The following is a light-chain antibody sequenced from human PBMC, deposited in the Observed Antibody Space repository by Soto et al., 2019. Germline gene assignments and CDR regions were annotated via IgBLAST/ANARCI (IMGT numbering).Light chain of an antibody. CDR2: NNN. CDR3: AAWDGSLKGVV. J-gene: IGLJ2*01. Sequence: QSVLTQPPSASGTPGQRVTLSCSGSSSNIGSNTVNWYQQFPRTAPKLLMYNNNQRPSGVPDRFSGSKSGTSASLAISGLQSEDEADYYCAAWDGSLKGVVFGGGTKVTVL. V-gene: IGLV1-44*01. CDR1: SSNIGSNT.